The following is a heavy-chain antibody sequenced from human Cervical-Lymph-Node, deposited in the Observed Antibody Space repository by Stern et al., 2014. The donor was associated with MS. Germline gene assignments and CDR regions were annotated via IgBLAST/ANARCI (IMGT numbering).Heavy chain of an antibody. Sequence: EVQLVESGAEVKKPGESLKISCKGSGYSFATYWIGWGRQMPGKGLEWVGIIYAGDSDTRYSPSFQGQVTISADKSISTAYLHWSSLKASDTAMYYCARPGDDTAKYGLDVWGQGTTVTVSS. J-gene: IGHJ6*02. V-gene: IGHV5-51*03. CDR2: IYAGDSDT. CDR3: ARPGDDTAKYGLDV. D-gene: IGHD5-18*01. CDR1: GYSFATYW.